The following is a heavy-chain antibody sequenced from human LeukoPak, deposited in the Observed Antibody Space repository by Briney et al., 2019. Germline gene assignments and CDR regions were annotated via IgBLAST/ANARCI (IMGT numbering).Heavy chain of an antibody. J-gene: IGHJ4*02. Sequence: PGGSLRLSCAASGFTFSSYSMNWVRQAPGKGLEWVSSISSSSSYIYYADSVKGRFTISRDNAKNSLYLQMNSLRAEDTAVYYCARDSYDSPGAGHWGQGTLVTVSS. CDR2: ISSSSSYI. D-gene: IGHD3-22*01. CDR3: ARDSYDSPGAGH. V-gene: IGHV3-21*01. CDR1: GFTFSSYS.